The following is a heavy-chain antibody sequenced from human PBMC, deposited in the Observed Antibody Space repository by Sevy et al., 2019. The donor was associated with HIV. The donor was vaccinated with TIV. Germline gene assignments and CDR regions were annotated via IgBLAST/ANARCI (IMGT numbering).Heavy chain of an antibody. CDR1: GGSISSGGYY. CDR3: ARVGVRDYYYGMDV. Sequence: SETLSLTYTVSGGSISSGGYYWSWIRQHPGKGLEWIGYIYYSGSTYYNPSLKSRVTISVDTSKNQFSLKLSSVTAADTAVYYCARVGVRDYYYGMDVWGQGTTVTVSS. V-gene: IGHV4-31*03. J-gene: IGHJ6*02. D-gene: IGHD3-16*01. CDR2: IYYSGST.